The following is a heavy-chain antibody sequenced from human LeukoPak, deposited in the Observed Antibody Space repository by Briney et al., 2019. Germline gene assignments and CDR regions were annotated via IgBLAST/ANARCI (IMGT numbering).Heavy chain of an antibody. D-gene: IGHD3-22*01. CDR1: GGSISSGGYY. V-gene: IGHV4-31*03. CDR3: ARENFYYDTSGYFQYYFDY. Sequence: SETLSLTCTVSGGSISSGGYYWTWLRQHPGKGLEWIGFIYYSGSTYYNPSLKSRVTISVDTSKNQFSLKLTSVTAADTAVYYCARENFYYDTSGYFQYYFDYWGQGTLVTVSS. CDR2: IYYSGST. J-gene: IGHJ4*02.